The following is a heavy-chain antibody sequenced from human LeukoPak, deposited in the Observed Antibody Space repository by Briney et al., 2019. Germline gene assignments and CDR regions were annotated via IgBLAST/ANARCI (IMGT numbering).Heavy chain of an antibody. CDR1: GGSFSGYY. V-gene: IGHV4-34*01. CDR2: INHSGST. Sequence: PSETLSLTCAVYGGSFSGYYWSWIRQPPGKGLEWIGEINHSGSTNYNPSLKSRVTISVDTSKNQFSLKLSSVTAADTAVYYCAREVGYCSSTSCYAVDYWGQGTLVTVSS. D-gene: IGHD2-2*01. CDR3: AREVGYCSSTSCYAVDY. J-gene: IGHJ4*02.